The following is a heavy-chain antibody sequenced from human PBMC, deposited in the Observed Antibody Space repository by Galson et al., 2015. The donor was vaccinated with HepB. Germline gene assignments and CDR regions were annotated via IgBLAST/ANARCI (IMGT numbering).Heavy chain of an antibody. CDR2: ISGNGDST. CDR1: GFAFDTHA. V-gene: IGHV3-23*01. J-gene: IGHJ5*01. D-gene: IGHD5-18*01. CDR3: AKGYGLFDS. Sequence: SCAASGFAFDTHAMSWVRQAPGRGLEWISGISGNGDSTFYAGSVKGRFTVSRDNSNNMLYLQMNSLRAEDAGLYFCAKGYGLFDSWGQGILVTVSS.